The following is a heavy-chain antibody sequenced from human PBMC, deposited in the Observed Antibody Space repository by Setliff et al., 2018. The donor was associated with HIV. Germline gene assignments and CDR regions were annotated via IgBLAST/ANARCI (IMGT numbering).Heavy chain of an antibody. Sequence: GASVKVSCKTSGYSFINYAINWVRQAPGQGLQWMGWINTQTGSPTYAQAFTGRFVSSVDSTVTTAYLQISGLKADDTAVYYCARALYGEYGGDLNWLDPWGQGTLVTVSS. CDR3: ARALYGEYGGDLNWLDP. CDR1: GYSFINYA. V-gene: IGHV7-4-1*02. D-gene: IGHD4-17*01. CDR2: INTQTGSP. J-gene: IGHJ5*02.